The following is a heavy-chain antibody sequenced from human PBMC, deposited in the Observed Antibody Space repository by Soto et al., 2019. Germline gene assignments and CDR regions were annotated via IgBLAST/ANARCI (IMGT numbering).Heavy chain of an antibody. CDR2: IKSKTDGGTT. CDR3: IGTNYGDYGAY. J-gene: IGHJ4*02. Sequence: EVQLVESGGGLVKPGESLRLSCAAYGFTFSDARMTWVRQAPGKGLEWVGRIKSKTDGGTTDYAAPVKGRFTISRDDSKNTLYLQMNSLKTEDTAVYYCIGTNYGDYGAYWGQGTLVTVSS. D-gene: IGHD4-17*01. V-gene: IGHV3-15*01. CDR1: GFTFSDAR.